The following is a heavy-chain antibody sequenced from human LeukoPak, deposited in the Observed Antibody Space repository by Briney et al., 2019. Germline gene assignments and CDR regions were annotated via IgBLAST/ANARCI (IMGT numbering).Heavy chain of an antibody. CDR2: IIPIFGTA. Sequence: SVKVSCKASGGTFSSYAISWVRQAPGQGLEWMGGIIPIFGTANYAQKFQGRVTITADKSTSTAYMELSSLRSEGTAVYYCAFDVWGSYRYARLGYWGQGTLSPSPQ. CDR3: AFDVWGSYRYARLGY. V-gene: IGHV1-69*06. D-gene: IGHD3-16*02. J-gene: IGHJ4*02. CDR1: GGTFSSYA.